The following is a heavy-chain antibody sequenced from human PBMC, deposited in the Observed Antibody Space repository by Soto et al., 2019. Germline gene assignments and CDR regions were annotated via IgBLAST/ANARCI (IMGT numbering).Heavy chain of an antibody. Sequence: QVQLVESGGGVVQPGRSLRLPCVDSGFTFSSYAMHWVRQAPGKGLEWVAVISSDGSNKYYANSVRGRFTISRDNSKNTVYLQMTSLRAEDTAVYYCARALGPGGITGTTSRYNYNGMDIWGQGTTVTVSS. CDR1: GFTFSSYA. J-gene: IGHJ6*02. D-gene: IGHD1-7*01. CDR3: ARALGPGGITGTTSRYNYNGMDI. CDR2: ISSDGSNK. V-gene: IGHV3-30-3*01.